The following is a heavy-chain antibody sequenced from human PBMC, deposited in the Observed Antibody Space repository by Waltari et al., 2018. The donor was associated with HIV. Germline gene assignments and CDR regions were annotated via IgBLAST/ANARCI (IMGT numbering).Heavy chain of an antibody. J-gene: IGHJ4*02. Sequence: VRLMESGGGLVAPGGSLTISCAASGCTFTQYTMNWIRHIPGKGLEWLASISRDNRESYFIDSIKGRFTISRDNAANSVFLHMDRLRVDDTARYFCVRDDPGYEPIDYWGRGTLVTVSS. D-gene: IGHD2-2*01. CDR3: VRDDPGYEPIDY. CDR2: ISRDNRES. V-gene: IGHV3-21*02. CDR1: GCTFTQYT.